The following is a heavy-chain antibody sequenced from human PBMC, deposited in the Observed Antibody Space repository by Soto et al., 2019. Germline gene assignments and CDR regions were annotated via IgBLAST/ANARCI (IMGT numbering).Heavy chain of an antibody. J-gene: IGHJ4*02. CDR1: GGSIGTKNW. D-gene: IGHD1-1*01. V-gene: IGHV4-4*02. CDR2: IYHSGNT. CDR3: ARWPQLKPRFDY. Sequence: SETLCLTCAVSGGSIGTKNWWRCVSQPPGKGLEWIGEIYHSGNTNYNPSLKSRVTISVDKSKNQFSLKLSSVTAADTAVYYCARWPQLKPRFDYWGQGTLVPGSS.